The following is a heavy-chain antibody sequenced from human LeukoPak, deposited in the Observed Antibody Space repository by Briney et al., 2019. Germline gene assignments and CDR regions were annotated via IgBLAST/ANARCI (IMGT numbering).Heavy chain of an antibody. CDR2: LHPDGSER. V-gene: IGHV3-7*01. CDR3: ARGGYSFDY. Sequence: PGGSLRLSCAASGFRFTEYWMTWVRQAPGKGLEWVARLHPDGSERNYVGSVEGRFTVSGDNAKSSLFLQMHSLRVEDTAVYYCARGGYSFDYLGPGTLVTVTS. CDR1: GFRFTEYW. J-gene: IGHJ4*02. D-gene: IGHD5-12*01.